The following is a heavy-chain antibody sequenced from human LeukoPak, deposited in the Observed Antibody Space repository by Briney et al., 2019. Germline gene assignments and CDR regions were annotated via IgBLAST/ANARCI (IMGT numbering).Heavy chain of an antibody. D-gene: IGHD6-13*01. J-gene: IGHJ4*02. CDR1: GYTFTDYY. CDR2: INPNSGGT. Sequence: ASVKVSCKASGYTFTDYYIHWVRQAPGQGLEWMGWINPNSGGTNYAQKFQDRVTMTRDTSIRTAYMELSSLRSDDTAVYYCARDHRLGAAGTLTNHFHSWGQGTLVTVSS. CDR3: ARDHRLGAAGTLTNHFHS. V-gene: IGHV1-2*02.